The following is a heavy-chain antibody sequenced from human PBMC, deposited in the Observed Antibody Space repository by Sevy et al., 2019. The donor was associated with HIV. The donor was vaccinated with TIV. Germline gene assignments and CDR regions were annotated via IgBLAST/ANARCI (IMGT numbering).Heavy chain of an antibody. CDR2: IYYSGST. D-gene: IGHD3-9*01. CDR3: ARGALDILTGYRFDY. J-gene: IGHJ4*02. V-gene: IGHV4-59*01. CDR1: GGSISGYY. Sequence: SETLSLTCTVSGGSISGYYWSWIRQPPGKGLEWIGYIYYSGSTNYNPSLKSRVTISVDTSKNQFSLKLSSVTAADTAVYYCARGALDILTGYRFDYWGQGTQVTVSS.